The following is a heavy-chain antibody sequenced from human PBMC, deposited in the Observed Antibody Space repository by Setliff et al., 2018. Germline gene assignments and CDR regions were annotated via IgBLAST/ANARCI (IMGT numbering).Heavy chain of an antibody. Sequence: GASVKVSCKASGYTFNNYDINWVRQAPGQGLEWMGWINPSSGKAGYALNFQGRVTMTKNTSIATAYMDLSGLMSEDTAVYYCATGPINNDVWGRGTLVTSPQ. J-gene: IGHJ2*01. CDR3: ATGPINNDV. CDR1: GYTFNNYD. CDR2: INPSSGKA. V-gene: IGHV1-8*02.